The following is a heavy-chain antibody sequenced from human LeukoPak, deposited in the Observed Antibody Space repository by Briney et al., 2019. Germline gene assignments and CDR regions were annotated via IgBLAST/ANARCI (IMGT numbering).Heavy chain of an antibody. CDR2: ISYSGST. J-gene: IGHJ5*02. V-gene: IGHV4-59*01. D-gene: IGHD3-22*01. CDR1: GGSISSYY. Sequence: SETHTLTCTVSGGSISSYYWSWIRQPPGKGLEWIACISYSGSTKYNPSLKSRVTILVDTSKNQLSLKLSSVTAADTAVYYCAREPGFDSSGYLNWFDPWGQGKLGTVSS. CDR3: AREPGFDSSGYLNWFDP.